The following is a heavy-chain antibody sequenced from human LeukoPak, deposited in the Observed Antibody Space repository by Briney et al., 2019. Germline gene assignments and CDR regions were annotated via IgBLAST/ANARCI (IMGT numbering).Heavy chain of an antibody. V-gene: IGHV3-15*01. D-gene: IGHD3-16*01. J-gene: IGHJ4*02. CDR3: AWGGDYFDF. Sequence: GGSLRLSCSASGFTFSDAWMGWVRQAPGKGLEWVGRIKSKANGETTHFAAPVKGRFTISRDDSKNTLYLQMNGLKTEDTAVYYCAWGGDYFDFWGRGTLVTVSS. CDR1: GFTFSDAW. CDR2: IKSKANGETT.